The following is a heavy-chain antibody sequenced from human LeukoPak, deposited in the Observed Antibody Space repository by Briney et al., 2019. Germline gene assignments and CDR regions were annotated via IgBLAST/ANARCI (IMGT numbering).Heavy chain of an antibody. J-gene: IGHJ3*01. D-gene: IGHD6-13*01. CDR3: AREEHRLAEAGTSAFDL. CDR2: ISVTGSFI. Sequence: PGGSLRLSCAASGFTFTHYNMNWVRQAPGEGPVWVSFISVTGSFIYYADFVKGRFTISRDNARNTVYLQMSSLRVEDTAIYFCAREEHRLAEAGTSAFDLGGQGTLVTVSP. V-gene: IGHV3-21*04. CDR1: GFTFTHYN.